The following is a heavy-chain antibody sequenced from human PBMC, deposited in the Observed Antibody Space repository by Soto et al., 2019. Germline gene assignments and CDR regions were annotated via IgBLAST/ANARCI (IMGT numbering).Heavy chain of an antibody. Sequence: EVQLVETGGGLVQPGGSLRLSCAASGFTFSSYWMHWVRQAPGKGLEWASRLNSDGSTTNYADSVKGRFTISRDNAKNTVYLQMNSLRAEDTAVYFCARGRSGTYALDYWGQGILVTVSS. CDR1: GFTFSSYW. CDR2: LNSDGSTT. CDR3: ARGRSGTYALDY. V-gene: IGHV3-74*01. J-gene: IGHJ4*02. D-gene: IGHD1-26*01.